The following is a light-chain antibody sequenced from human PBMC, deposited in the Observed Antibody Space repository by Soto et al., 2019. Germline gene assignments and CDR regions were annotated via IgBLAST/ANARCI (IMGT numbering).Light chain of an antibody. CDR3: QQYNNWPPWT. CDR1: QSVSSN. CDR2: GAS. Sequence: EIVMTQSPATLSVSPGERATLSCRASQSVSSNLAWYQQKPGQAPRLLIYGASTRATGIPARFSGSGSGTELTLTISSLQSEDFAVYYCQQYNNWPPWTLGQGPKVDIK. V-gene: IGKV3-15*01. J-gene: IGKJ1*01.